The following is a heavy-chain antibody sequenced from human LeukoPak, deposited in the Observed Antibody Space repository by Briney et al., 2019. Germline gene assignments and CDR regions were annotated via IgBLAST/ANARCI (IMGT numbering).Heavy chain of an antibody. CDR2: ISNSGGAT. J-gene: IGHJ6*03. D-gene: IGHD6-25*01. CDR1: GFTFSSCP. V-gene: IGHV3-23*01. CDR3: AKSGGTGYYYYYYYMDV. Sequence: PGGSLRLSCAASGFTFSSCPMTWVRQAPGKGLEWVSGISNSGGATYYADSVKGRFTVSRDSSKNTLYLQMNSLRAEDTAVYFCAKSGGTGYYYYYYYMDVWGKGTTVIVSS.